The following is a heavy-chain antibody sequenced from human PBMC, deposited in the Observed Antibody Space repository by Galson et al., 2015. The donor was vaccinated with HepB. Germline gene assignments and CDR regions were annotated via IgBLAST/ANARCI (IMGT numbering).Heavy chain of an antibody. J-gene: IGHJ4*02. V-gene: IGHV3-11*06. Sequence: SLRLSCAASGFTFSDYYMTWIRQAPGKGLEWVSYISSSSSYTNYADSVKGRFTISRDNAKNSLYLQMNSLRAEDTAVYYCARDGSGGYPLDYWGQGTLVTVSS. D-gene: IGHD2-15*01. CDR3: ARDGSGGYPLDY. CDR2: ISSSSSYT. CDR1: GFTFSDYY.